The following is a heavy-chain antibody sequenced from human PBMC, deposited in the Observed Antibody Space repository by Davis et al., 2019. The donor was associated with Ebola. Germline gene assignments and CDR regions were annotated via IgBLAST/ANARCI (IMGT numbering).Heavy chain of an antibody. CDR1: GFTFSSYE. V-gene: IGHV3-30-3*01. CDR3: ARVGEDIVVVPAARYYYYYYMDV. Sequence: GESLKISCAASGFTFSSYEMNWVRQAPGKGLEWVAVISYDGSNKYYADSVKGRFTISRDNSKNTLYLQMNSLRAEDTAVYYCARVGEDIVVVPAARYYYYYYMDVWGKGTTVTVSS. D-gene: IGHD2-2*01. CDR2: ISYDGSNK. J-gene: IGHJ6*03.